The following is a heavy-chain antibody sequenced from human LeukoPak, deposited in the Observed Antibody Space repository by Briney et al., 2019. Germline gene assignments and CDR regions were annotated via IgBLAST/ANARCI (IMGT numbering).Heavy chain of an antibody. D-gene: IGHD1-26*01. CDR3: ATWDSGRYSQIDN. CDR2: IYYAGDT. Sequence: PSGTLSLTCTVSGGPVSSSSYDSGWVRQSPEKGLECIGTIYYAGDTYYNPSLESRLTISVDTSKNQFSLKLRSVTAADTAVYYCATWDSGRYSQIDNWGQGTLVTVSS. J-gene: IGHJ4*02. V-gene: IGHV4-39*01. CDR1: GGPVSSSSYD.